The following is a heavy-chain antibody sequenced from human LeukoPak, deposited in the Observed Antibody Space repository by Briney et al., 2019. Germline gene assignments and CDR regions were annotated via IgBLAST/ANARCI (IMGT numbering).Heavy chain of an antibody. CDR3: ARVVVVAATPLVDY. Sequence: PGGSLRLSCAASGFTFSSYSMNWVRQAPGKGLEWVSSISSGSSYIYYADSVKGRFTISRDNAKNSLYLQMNSLRAEDTAVYYCARVVVVAATPLVDYWGQGTLVTVSS. J-gene: IGHJ4*02. D-gene: IGHD2-15*01. V-gene: IGHV3-21*01. CDR2: ISSGSSYI. CDR1: GFTFSSYS.